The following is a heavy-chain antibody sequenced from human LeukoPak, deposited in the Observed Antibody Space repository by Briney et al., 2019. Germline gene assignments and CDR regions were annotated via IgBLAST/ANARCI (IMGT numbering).Heavy chain of an antibody. CDR3: ALMDHSSSTNAFDI. D-gene: IGHD6-6*01. CDR2: IYHTGST. CDR1: GGSISIGDYY. V-gene: IGHV4-30-2*01. J-gene: IGHJ3*02. Sequence: PSETLSLTCTVSGGSISIGDYYWSWIRQPPGKGLEWIGYIYHTGSTYYSPSLKSRVTMSVDTSKNQFSLKLSSVTAADTAVYYCALMDHSSSTNAFDIWGQGTMVTVSS.